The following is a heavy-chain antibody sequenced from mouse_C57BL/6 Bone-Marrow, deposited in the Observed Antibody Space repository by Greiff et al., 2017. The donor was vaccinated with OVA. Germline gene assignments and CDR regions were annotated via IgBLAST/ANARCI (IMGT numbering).Heavy chain of an antibody. D-gene: IGHD1-1*01. CDR2: IYPNSGGT. Sequence: QVQLQQPGAELAKPGASVKLSCKASGYTFTSYWMHWVKQRPGRGLEWIGRIYPNSGGTKYNEKFKSKATLTVDKPSSTAYMQLRRLTSEDSAVYYCAKVYGSYYLDYWGQGTTLTVSS. CDR3: AKVYGSYYLDY. V-gene: IGHV1-72*01. CDR1: GYTFTSYW. J-gene: IGHJ2*01.